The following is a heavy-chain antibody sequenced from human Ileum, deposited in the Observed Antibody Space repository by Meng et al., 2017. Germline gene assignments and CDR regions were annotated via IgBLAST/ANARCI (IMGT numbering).Heavy chain of an antibody. D-gene: IGHD4-23*01. V-gene: IGHV4-4*02. J-gene: IGHJ4*02. CDR2: IDHLGIA. CDR3: ARHGGYYQDF. Sequence: QVQLQESGPGLVKASETLSLTCSVSGASMSVVSYWSWVRQFPGKGLEWIGQIDHLGIAYYKPSLKSRVTMSIDQSKSQFSLRLTSVSAADTAVYYCARHGGYYQDFWGQGTLVTVSS. CDR1: GASMSVVSY.